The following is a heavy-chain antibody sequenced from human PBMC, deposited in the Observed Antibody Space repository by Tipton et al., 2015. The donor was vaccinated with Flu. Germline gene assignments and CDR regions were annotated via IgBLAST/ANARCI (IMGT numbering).Heavy chain of an antibody. V-gene: IGHV3-20*04. D-gene: IGHD3-10*01. CDR2: INWNGGST. Sequence: SLRLSCAASGFTFDDYGMSWVRQAPGKGLEWVSGINWNGGSTGYADSVKGRFTISRDNAKNSLYLQMNSLRAEDTALYYCAGSAYYGSGSHLDVWGQGTTVTVSS. CDR3: AGSAYYGSGSHLDV. CDR1: GFTFDDYG. J-gene: IGHJ6*02.